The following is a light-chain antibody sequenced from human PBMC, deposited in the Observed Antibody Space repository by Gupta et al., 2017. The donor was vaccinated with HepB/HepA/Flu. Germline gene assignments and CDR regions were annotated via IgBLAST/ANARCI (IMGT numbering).Light chain of an antibody. V-gene: IGKV3-11*01. CDR2: DAS. CDR1: QIVSNY. CDR3: QHRSNWPLT. J-gene: IGKJ4*01. Sequence: VLTQSTVTLSLSPGERATLSCRASQIVSNYLAWYQQKPGQAPRILIYDASNRATGIPARFSGSGSGTDFTLTISSLEPEDFAVYYCQHRSNWPLTFGGGTKVEIK.